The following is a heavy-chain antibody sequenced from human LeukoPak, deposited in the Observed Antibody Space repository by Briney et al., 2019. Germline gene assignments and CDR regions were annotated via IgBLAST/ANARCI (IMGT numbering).Heavy chain of an antibody. Sequence: GGSLRLSCAASGFTFSSYWMNWVRQAPGKGLEWVANIKQDGSEKSYVDSVKGRFTISRDNAKNSLYLQMNSLRAEDTAVYYCARAHSLDYYYYYMDVWGKGTTVTVSS. CDR1: GFTFSSYW. J-gene: IGHJ6*03. D-gene: IGHD1-26*01. CDR3: ARAHSLDYYYYYMDV. V-gene: IGHV3-7*01. CDR2: IKQDGSEK.